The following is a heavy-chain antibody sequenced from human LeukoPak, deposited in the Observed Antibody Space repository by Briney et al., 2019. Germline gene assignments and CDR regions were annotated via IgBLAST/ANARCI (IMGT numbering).Heavy chain of an antibody. V-gene: IGHV1-18*01. CDR1: GYTFTSYG. Sequence: ASVKVSCKASGYTFTSYGISWVRQAPGQGLEWMGWISAYNGNTNYAQKLQGRVTMTTDTSTSTAYMELRSLRSDDTAVYYCARDLKDYDFWSGPRRYMDVWGKGTTVTVSS. D-gene: IGHD3-3*01. CDR2: ISAYNGNT. CDR3: ARDLKDYDFWSGPRRYMDV. J-gene: IGHJ6*03.